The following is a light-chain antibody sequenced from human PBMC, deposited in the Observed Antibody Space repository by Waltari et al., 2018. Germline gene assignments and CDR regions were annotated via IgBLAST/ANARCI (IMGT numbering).Light chain of an antibody. Sequence: AIRMTQSPSSFSASTGDRVTITCRASQGISSYLAWYQQKPGKAPKPLIYAASTLQSGVPSRFSGSGSGTECTLTISCLQSEDFATYYFQQYYSYPATFGGGTKVEIK. CDR3: QQYYSYPAT. CDR1: QGISSY. J-gene: IGKJ4*01. CDR2: AAS. V-gene: IGKV1-8*01.